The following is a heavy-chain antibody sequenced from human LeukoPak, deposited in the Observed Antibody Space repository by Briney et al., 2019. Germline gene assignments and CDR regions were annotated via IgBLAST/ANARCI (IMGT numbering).Heavy chain of an antibody. D-gene: IGHD2-2*03. Sequence: GASVKVSCKASGYTFTGYYMHWVRQAPGQGLEWMGWINPNSGGTNYAQKFQGRVTMTRDTSISTAYMELSRLRSDDTAVYYCARDFTASGYCSSTSCHNWFDPWGQGTLVTVSS. V-gene: IGHV1-2*02. CDR2: INPNSGGT. CDR1: GYTFTGYY. J-gene: IGHJ5*02. CDR3: ARDFTASGYCSSTSCHNWFDP.